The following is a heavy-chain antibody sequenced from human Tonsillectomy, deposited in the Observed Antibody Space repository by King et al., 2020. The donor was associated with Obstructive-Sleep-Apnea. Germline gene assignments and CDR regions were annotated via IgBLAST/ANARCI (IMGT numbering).Heavy chain of an antibody. D-gene: IGHD3-16*01. CDR3: ARALSGAYPSRFDY. CDR2: IYYSGTT. CDR1: GSSISGYH. J-gene: IGHJ4*02. V-gene: IGHV4-59*01. Sequence: VQLQESGPGLVKPSETLSLTCSVSGSSISGYHWTWIRQPPGKGLEWIGDIYYSGTTNYNPSLKSRVTISLDTSKNQFSLKLSSVTAADPAVYYCARALSGAYPSRFDYWGPGTLVTISS.